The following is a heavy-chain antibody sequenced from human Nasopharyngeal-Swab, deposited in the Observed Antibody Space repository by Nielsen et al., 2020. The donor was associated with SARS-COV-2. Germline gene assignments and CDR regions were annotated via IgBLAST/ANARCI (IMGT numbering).Heavy chain of an antibody. CDR1: GGSFSAYY. Sequence: SETLSLTCAVYGGSFSAYYWSWIRQPPGKGLEWIGEINHSGSTNYNPSLKSRVTISVDTSKNQFSLKLSSVTAADTAVYYCARDRYCSGGSCYRYYYYYGMDVWGQGTTVTVSS. CDR2: INHSGST. D-gene: IGHD2-15*01. CDR3: ARDRYCSGGSCYRYYYYYGMDV. V-gene: IGHV4-34*01. J-gene: IGHJ6*02.